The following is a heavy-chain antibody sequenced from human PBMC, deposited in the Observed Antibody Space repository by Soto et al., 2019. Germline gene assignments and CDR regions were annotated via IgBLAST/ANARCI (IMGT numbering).Heavy chain of an antibody. CDR1: GYTFTHYG. V-gene: IGHV1-18*01. Sequence: QVQLVQSGAEVKKPGASVKVSCKASGYTFTHYGISWVRQAPGQGLAWMGWISALNGNTKYVDNFQDRVTMTTDTSTNKSYMEVRSLRSDDTAMYYCARVYGSGSYIAFDFWGQGTMVTVSS. D-gene: IGHD3-10*01. CDR2: ISALNGNT. CDR3: ARVYGSGSYIAFDF. J-gene: IGHJ3*01.